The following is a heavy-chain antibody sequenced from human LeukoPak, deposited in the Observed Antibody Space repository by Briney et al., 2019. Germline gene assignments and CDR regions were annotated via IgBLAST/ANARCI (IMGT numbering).Heavy chain of an antibody. V-gene: IGHV1-69*01. J-gene: IGHJ4*02. CDR2: IIPIFGTA. CDR3: ARDPQPSDYGDYEVDY. Sequence: GGSLRLSCAASGFTFSSYAISWVRQAPGQGLEWMGGIIPIFGTANYAQKFQGRVTITADESTSTAYMELSSLRSEDTAVYYCARDPQPSDYGDYEVDYWGQGTLVTVSS. CDR1: GFTFSSYA. D-gene: IGHD4-17*01.